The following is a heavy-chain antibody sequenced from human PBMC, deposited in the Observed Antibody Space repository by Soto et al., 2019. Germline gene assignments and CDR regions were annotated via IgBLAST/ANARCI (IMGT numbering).Heavy chain of an antibody. J-gene: IGHJ6*02. Sequence: ASVKVSCKASGYSFTGYYMHWVRQAPGQGLEWMGWINPNSGGTNYAQKFQGWVTMTRDTSISTAYMELSRLRSDDTAVYYCARDKIAARRFYYYYGMDVWGQGTTVTVSS. D-gene: IGHD6-6*01. CDR1: GYSFTGYY. V-gene: IGHV1-2*04. CDR2: INPNSGGT. CDR3: ARDKIAARRFYYYYGMDV.